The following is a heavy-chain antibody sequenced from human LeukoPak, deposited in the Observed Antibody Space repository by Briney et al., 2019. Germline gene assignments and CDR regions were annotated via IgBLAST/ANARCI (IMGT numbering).Heavy chain of an antibody. D-gene: IGHD3-3*01. CDR1: GYTFTSYY. CDR3: ARAPPRITIFGVVIPDGVNFDY. CDR2: INPSGGST. J-gene: IGHJ4*02. V-gene: IGHV1-46*01. Sequence: ASVKVSCKASGYTFTSYYMHWVRQAPGQGLEWMGIINPSGGSTSYAQKFQGRVTMTRDTSTSTAYMELSSLRSEDTAVYYCARAPPRITIFGVVIPDGVNFDYWGQGTLVTVSS.